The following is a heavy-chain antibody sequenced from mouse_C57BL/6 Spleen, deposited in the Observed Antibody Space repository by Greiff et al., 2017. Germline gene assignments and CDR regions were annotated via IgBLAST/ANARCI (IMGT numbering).Heavy chain of an antibody. V-gene: IGHV1-22*01. CDR2: INPNNGGT. J-gene: IGHJ1*03. Sequence: EVKLQQPGPELVKPGASVKMSCKASGYTFTDYNMHWVKQSHGKSLAWIGTINPNNGGTSYNQKFKGKATLTVNKSSSTAYMELRSLTSEDSAVYYCARRGNYYDCYFDVWGTGTTVTVSS. CDR3: ARRGNYYDCYFDV. D-gene: IGHD1-1*01. CDR1: GYTFTDYN.